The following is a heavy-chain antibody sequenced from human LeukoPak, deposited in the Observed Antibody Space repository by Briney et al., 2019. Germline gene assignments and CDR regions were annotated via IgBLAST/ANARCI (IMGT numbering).Heavy chain of an antibody. V-gene: IGHV4-59*01. CDR2: IYYSGST. J-gene: IGHJ6*02. Sequence: PSETLSLTCTVSGGSISSYYWSWIRQPPGKGLEWIGYIYYSGSTNYNPSLKSRVTISVDTSKNQFSLKLSSVTAADTAVYYCAREGYCSGGNCYLHYGMGVWGQGTTVTVSS. D-gene: IGHD2-15*01. CDR1: GGSISSYY. CDR3: AREGYCSGGNCYLHYGMGV.